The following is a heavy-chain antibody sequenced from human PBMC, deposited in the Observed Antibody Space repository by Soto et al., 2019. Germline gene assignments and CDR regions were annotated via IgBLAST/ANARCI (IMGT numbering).Heavy chain of an antibody. Sequence: ASVKVSCKVSGYTLTDLSMQWVRQAPGKGLEWMGGFDPEDGETIYAQKFQGRVTMTEDTATDTAYMELSSLRSEDTAVYYCARGYCYDCSGYYRYYIDYWGQGTLVTVSS. V-gene: IGHV1-24*01. J-gene: IGHJ4*02. CDR1: GYTLTDLS. D-gene: IGHD3-22*01. CDR3: ARGYCYDCSGYYRYYIDY. CDR2: FDPEDGET.